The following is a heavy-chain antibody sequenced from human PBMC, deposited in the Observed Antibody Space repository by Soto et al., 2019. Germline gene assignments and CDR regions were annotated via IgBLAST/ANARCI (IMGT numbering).Heavy chain of an antibody. CDR2: MSSSGSSI. V-gene: IGHV3-21*01. J-gene: IGHJ6*02. Sequence: GGSLRLSCAASGFSFSTYSMSWVRQAPGRGLEWVSSMSSSGSSIDYADAVKGRFTVSRDNAKNSVSLQMNSLRVDDTAVYYCAREIKSGFGETPYYFHYGLDVWGQGTTLTVSS. CDR3: AREIKSGFGETPYYFHYGLDV. D-gene: IGHD3-10*01. CDR1: GFSFSTYS.